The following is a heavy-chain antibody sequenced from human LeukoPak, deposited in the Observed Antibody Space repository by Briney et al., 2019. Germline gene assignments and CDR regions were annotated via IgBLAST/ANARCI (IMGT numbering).Heavy chain of an antibody. V-gene: IGHV1-69*13. D-gene: IGHD2-2*01. CDR2: IIPIFGTA. CDR1: GGTFSSYA. CDR3: ARWDCSSTSCYDGPWYFDL. J-gene: IGHJ2*01. Sequence: EASVKVSCKASGGTFSSYAISWVRQAPGQGLEWMGGIIPIFGTANYAQKFQGRVTITADESTSTAYMELSSLRSEDTAVYYCARWDCSSTSCYDGPWYFDLWGRGTLVTVSS.